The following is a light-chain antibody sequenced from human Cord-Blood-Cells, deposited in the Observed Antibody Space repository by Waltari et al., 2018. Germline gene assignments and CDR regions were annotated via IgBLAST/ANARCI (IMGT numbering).Light chain of an antibody. J-gene: IGLJ3*02. CDR2: SKS. CDR1: TGAVTSGYY. V-gene: IGLV7-43*01. Sequence: QTVVTQEPSLTVSPGGTVTLPCASSTGAVTSGYYPNWFQQKPGQAPRALIYSKSNKHSWTPARFSGSLLGGKAALTLSGVQPEDEAEYYCLLYYGGDWVFGGGTKLTVL. CDR3: LLYYGGDWV.